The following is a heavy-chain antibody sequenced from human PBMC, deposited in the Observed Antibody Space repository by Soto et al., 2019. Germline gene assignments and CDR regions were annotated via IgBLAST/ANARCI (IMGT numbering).Heavy chain of an antibody. Sequence: GESLKISCKGSGYSFASYWISWVRQMPGKGLEWMGRIDPSDSYTNYSPSFQGHVTISADKSISTAYLQWSSLKASDTAMYYCARLRDIVVVPAASYYYYGMDVWGQGTTVTVSS. CDR2: IDPSDSYT. V-gene: IGHV5-10-1*01. J-gene: IGHJ6*02. CDR3: ARLRDIVVVPAASYYYYGMDV. D-gene: IGHD2-2*01. CDR1: GYSFASYW.